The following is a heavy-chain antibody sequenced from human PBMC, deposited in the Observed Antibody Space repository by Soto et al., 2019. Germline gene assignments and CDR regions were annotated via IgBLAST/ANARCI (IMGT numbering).Heavy chain of an antibody. V-gene: IGHV3-30*18. D-gene: IGHD2-2*01. Sequence: QVQLVESGGGVVQPGRSLRLSCAASGFTFSSYGMHWVRQAPGKGLEWVAIISYDGSNKYYADSVKGRFTISRDNSKNTLYLQMNSLRAEDTAVYYCAKHHGSSTSCYPNYYYYYGMDVWGQGTTVTVSS. J-gene: IGHJ6*02. CDR2: ISYDGSNK. CDR3: AKHHGSSTSCYPNYYYYYGMDV. CDR1: GFTFSSYG.